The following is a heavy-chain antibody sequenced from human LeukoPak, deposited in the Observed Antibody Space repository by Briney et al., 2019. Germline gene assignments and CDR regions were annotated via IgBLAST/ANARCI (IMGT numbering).Heavy chain of an antibody. CDR2: INPSGGST. D-gene: IGHD3-22*01. CDR1: GYTFTSYY. Sequence: ASVKVSCKASGYTFTSYYLYWVRQAPGQGLEWMGVINPSGGSTTSAQKFQGRVTMTRDTSTSTVYMELRSLRSENTAVYYCARGPGPADDGGGYCFDYWGQGTLVTVSS. CDR3: ARGPGPADDGGGYCFDY. J-gene: IGHJ4*02. V-gene: IGHV1-46*01.